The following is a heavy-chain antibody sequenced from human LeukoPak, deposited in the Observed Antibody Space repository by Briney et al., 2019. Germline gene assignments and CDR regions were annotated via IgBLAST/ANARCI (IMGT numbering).Heavy chain of an antibody. CDR1: GYTFTGYY. J-gene: IGHJ6*02. V-gene: IGHV1-2*02. CDR3: ATPPYATPFYYYYYGMDV. CDR2: INPNSGGT. D-gene: IGHD2-2*01. Sequence: AASVKVSCKASGYTFTGYYMHWVRQAPGQGLEWMGWINPNSGGTNYAQKFQGRVTMTRDTSISTAYMELSRLRSDDTAVYYCATPPYATPFYYYYYGMDVWGQGTTVTVSS.